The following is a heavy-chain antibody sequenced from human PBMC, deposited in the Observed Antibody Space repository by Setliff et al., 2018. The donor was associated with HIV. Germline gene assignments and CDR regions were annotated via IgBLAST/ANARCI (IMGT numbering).Heavy chain of an antibody. V-gene: IGHV3-49*04. CDR2: IRSKAYGGTT. J-gene: IGHJ4*02. D-gene: IGHD6-19*01. CDR1: GFIFGDYT. CDR3: TRGSTVAAVDY. Sequence: GWSLRLSCTASGFIFGDYTMSWVRQAPGKGLEWVSFIRSKAYGGTTEYAASVKGRFTISRDDSKNIAYLQMNSLKTEDTAVYYCTRGSTVAAVDYWGQGTLVTVSS.